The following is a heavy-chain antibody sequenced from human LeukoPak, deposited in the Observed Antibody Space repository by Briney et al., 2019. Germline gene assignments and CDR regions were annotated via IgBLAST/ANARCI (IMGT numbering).Heavy chain of an antibody. V-gene: IGHV4-4*09. Sequence: KGLEWIGYIYTSGSTNYNPSLKSRVTISVDTSKNQFSLKLSSVTAADTAVYYCARRFSCSSTSCHTEGLLLDAFDIWGQGTMVTVSS. CDR3: ARRFSCSSTSCHTEGLLLDAFDI. CDR2: IYTSGST. J-gene: IGHJ3*02. D-gene: IGHD2-2*02.